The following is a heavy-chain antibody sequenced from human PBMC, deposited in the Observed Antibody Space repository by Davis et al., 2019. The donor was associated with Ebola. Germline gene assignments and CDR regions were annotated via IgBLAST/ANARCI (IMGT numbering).Heavy chain of an antibody. CDR2: IRSKANSYAT. V-gene: IGHV3-73*01. CDR3: TKTSSSTNPDY. D-gene: IGHD6-6*01. J-gene: IGHJ4*02. CDR1: GFTISGSA. Sequence: GESLKISCAASGFTISGSAMHWVRQASGKGLEWVGRIRSKANSYATAYAASVKGRFTISRDDSKNTAYLQMNSLKTEDTAVYYCTKTSSSTNPDYWGQGTLVTVSS.